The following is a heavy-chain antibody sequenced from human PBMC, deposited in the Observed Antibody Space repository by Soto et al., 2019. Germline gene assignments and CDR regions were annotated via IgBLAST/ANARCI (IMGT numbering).Heavy chain of an antibody. V-gene: IGHV5-51*01. CDR1: GYTFSTYW. Sequence: PGESLKISCKGSGYTFSTYWIGWVRQVPGKGLEWMGIIYPGDSDARYSPSFQGQVTISADRSLTTAYMQWTSLRASDSGIYYCARVGRSGGNCYPSDALPDWGQGTRVTVSS. J-gene: IGHJ4*02. D-gene: IGHD2-15*01. CDR2: IYPGDSDA. CDR3: ARVGRSGGNCYPSDALPD.